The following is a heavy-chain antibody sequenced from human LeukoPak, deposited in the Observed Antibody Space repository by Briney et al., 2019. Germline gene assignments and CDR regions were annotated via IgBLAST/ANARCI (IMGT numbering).Heavy chain of an antibody. D-gene: IGHD6-19*01. CDR2: IYYSGST. Sequence: PSETLSLTCTVSGGSISSYYWSWIRQPPGRGLEWIGYIYYSGSTNYNPSLKSRVTISVDTSKNQFSLKLSSVTAADTAVYYCARHDYSSATGQWDYRGQGTLVTVSS. CDR1: GGSISSYY. CDR3: ARHDYSSATGQWDY. J-gene: IGHJ4*02. V-gene: IGHV4-59*08.